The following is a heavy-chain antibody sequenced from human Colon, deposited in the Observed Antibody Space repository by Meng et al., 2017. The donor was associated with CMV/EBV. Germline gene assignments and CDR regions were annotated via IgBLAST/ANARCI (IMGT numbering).Heavy chain of an antibody. CDR3: IKEDLYFDF. D-gene: IGHD3-3*01. Sequence: NSGNELGCPVALLEVYCQTFGYTFTAMHLQRVRNAPGQGLEWMGWSYPQNGCTYFAQKFQGRVTMTSDTSIITAYMELSRLTSDDTSIYYCIKEDLYFDFWGQGTLVTVSS. CDR2: SYPQNGCT. J-gene: IGHJ4*02. V-gene: IGHV1-2*02. CDR1: GYTFTAMH.